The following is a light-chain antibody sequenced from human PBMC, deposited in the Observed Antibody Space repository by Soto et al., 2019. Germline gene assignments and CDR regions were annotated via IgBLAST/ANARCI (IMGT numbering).Light chain of an antibody. CDR2: GTS. V-gene: IGKV3-20*01. CDR1: QSFSSHF. J-gene: IGKJ1*01. Sequence: IVLTQSPGTLSLSPGDRATLSCRASQSFSSHFLAWYQQKPGQAPRLLIHGTSSRATGIPDRFSGSGSGTDFTLTINSLEPEDFAVYYCQHFGSSLRTSGKGTK. CDR3: QHFGSSLRT.